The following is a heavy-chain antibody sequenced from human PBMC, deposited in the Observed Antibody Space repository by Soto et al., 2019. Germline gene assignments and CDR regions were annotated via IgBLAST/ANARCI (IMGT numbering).Heavy chain of an antibody. CDR1: GGSFSGYY. J-gene: IGHJ6*02. D-gene: IGHD1-1*01. CDR2: INNSGSN. V-gene: IGHV4-34*01. CDR3: ARWNALTGTTRYYYYYGMDV. Sequence: QVQLQQWGAGLLKPSETLSLTCAVYGGSFSGYYWSWIRQPPGKGLEWIGEINNSGSNNYNPSLKSRVTISVDTYKNQYSLKLSPVPAADSAVYYCARWNALTGTTRYYYYYGMDVWGQGTTVTVSS.